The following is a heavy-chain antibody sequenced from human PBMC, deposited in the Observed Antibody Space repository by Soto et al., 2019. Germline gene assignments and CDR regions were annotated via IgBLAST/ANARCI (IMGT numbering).Heavy chain of an antibody. CDR2: INQSGST. CDR1: GGSFSGYY. Sequence: QVQLQQWGAGLLKPSETLSLTCAVYGGSFSGYYWSWIRQPPGKGLEWIGEINQSGSTNYNPSLKRRVTXPXAPXKHQFSLKLSSVTAADTAVHYCARTYSSSWSPFEYWGQGTLVTVSS. J-gene: IGHJ4*02. V-gene: IGHV4-34*01. CDR3: ARTYSSSWSPFEY. D-gene: IGHD6-13*01.